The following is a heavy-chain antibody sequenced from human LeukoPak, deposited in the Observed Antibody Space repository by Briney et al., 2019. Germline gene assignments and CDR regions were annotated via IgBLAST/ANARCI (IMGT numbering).Heavy chain of an antibody. CDR3: ARGIFGVVITFDY. J-gene: IGHJ4*02. Sequence: GRSLRLSCAASGFTFSSYGMHWVRQAPGKGLEWVAVISYDGSNKYYADSVKGRFTISRDNSKNPLYLQMNSLRAEDTAVYYCARGIFGVVITFDYWGQGTLVTVSS. CDR2: ISYDGSNK. V-gene: IGHV3-30*03. D-gene: IGHD3-3*01. CDR1: GFTFSSYG.